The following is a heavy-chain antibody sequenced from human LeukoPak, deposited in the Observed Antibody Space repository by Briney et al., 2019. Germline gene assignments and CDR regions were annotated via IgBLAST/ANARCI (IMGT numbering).Heavy chain of an antibody. CDR1: GFTFSSYA. V-gene: IGHV3-30*04. CDR2: LSYDGSNK. J-gene: IGHJ4*02. CDR3: ARAPDQQEFDY. Sequence: PGGSLRLSCAASGFTFSSYAMHCVRQAPGKGLEWVAVLSYDGSNKYYADSVKGRFTISRDNSKNTLYVQMNSLRAEDTAVYYCARAPDQQEFDYWGQGTLVTVSS. D-gene: IGHD1/OR15-1a*01.